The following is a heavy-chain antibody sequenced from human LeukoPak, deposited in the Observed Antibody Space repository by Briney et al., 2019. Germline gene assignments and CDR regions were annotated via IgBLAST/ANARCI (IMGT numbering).Heavy chain of an antibody. CDR1: GYSISSGYY. J-gene: IGHJ4*02. V-gene: IGHV4-38-2*02. D-gene: IGHD3-10*01. CDR3: ARTRYYYNSRSYGAPYYFDY. CDR2: IYHSGST. Sequence: SETLSLTCTVSGYSISSGYYWGWIRQPPGKGLAWIGSIYHSGSTYYNPSLKSRATISVDTSKNQFSLKLSSVTAADTAVYYCARTRYYYNSRSYGAPYYFDYWGQGTLVTVSS.